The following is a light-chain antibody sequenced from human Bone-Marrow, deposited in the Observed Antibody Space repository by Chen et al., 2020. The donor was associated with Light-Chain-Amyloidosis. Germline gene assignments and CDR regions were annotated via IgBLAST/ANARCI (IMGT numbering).Light chain of an antibody. Sequence: SYVLTQPSSVSVAPGQTATIACGGNNIGSTSVHWYQQTPGQAPLLVVYDDSDRPAGIPERWSGSNSGNTATVTISGVEAGDEADYYGQVWDRSSDRPVFGGGTKLTVL. CDR1: NIGSTS. CDR3: QVWDRSSDRPV. CDR2: DDS. J-gene: IGLJ3*02. V-gene: IGLV3-21*02.